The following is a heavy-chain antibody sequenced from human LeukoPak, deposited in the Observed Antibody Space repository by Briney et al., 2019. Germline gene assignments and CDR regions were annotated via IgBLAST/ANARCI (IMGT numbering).Heavy chain of an antibody. J-gene: IGHJ4*02. V-gene: IGHV3-23*01. D-gene: IGHD2-21*02. Sequence: GGSLRLSCAASGFTFSSYAMSWVRQAPGKGLEWVSAISGSGDNTYYADSVKGRFTVSRDNSKNTLYVQMKSLRAEDTAVYYCAKDFVVVPGNVNYLDYWGQGTLVTVSS. CDR1: GFTFSSYA. CDR2: ISGSGDNT. CDR3: AKDFVVVPGNVNYLDY.